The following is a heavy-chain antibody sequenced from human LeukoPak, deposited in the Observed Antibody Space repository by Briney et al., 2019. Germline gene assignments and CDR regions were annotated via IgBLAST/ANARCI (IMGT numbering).Heavy chain of an antibody. CDR1: GYSFTSYW. V-gene: IGHV5-51*01. D-gene: IGHD2-8*01. CDR2: IYPGDSDT. CDR3: ARGIGCTNGVCFPDTFDI. Sequence: GESLKISCKGSGYSFTSYWIGWVRQMPGKGLEWMGIIYPGDSDTRYSPSFQGQVTISADKSISTAYLQWSSLKASDTAMYYCARGIGCTNGVCFPDTFDIWGQGTMVTVSS. J-gene: IGHJ3*02.